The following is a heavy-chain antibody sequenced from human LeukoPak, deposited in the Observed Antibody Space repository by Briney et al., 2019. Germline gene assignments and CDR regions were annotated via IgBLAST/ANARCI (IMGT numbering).Heavy chain of an antibody. CDR2: ISSSGSTI. CDR3: ARDVLTPNSYGMGV. Sequence: GSLRLSCAASGFTFSSYEMNWVRQAPGKGLEWVSYISSSGSTIYYADSVKGRFTISRDNAKNSLYLQMNSLRAEDTAVYHCARDVLTPNSYGMGVWGQGTTVTVSS. J-gene: IGHJ6*02. D-gene: IGHD4-23*01. CDR1: GFTFSSYE. V-gene: IGHV3-48*03.